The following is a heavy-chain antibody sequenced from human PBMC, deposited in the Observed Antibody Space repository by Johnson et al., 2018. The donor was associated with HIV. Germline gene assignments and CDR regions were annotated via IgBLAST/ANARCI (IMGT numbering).Heavy chain of an antibody. D-gene: IGHD3-22*01. CDR2: ISGSGSTL. J-gene: IGHJ3*02. CDR1: GITFSDYY. CDR3: AKDLALSGYLDAFDI. Sequence: QVQLVESGGGLVKPGGSLRLSCAASGITFSDYYMSWIRQAPGKGLEWVSYISGSGSTLYYADSVKGRFTISRDNAKNSLYLQMNSLRAEDTALYYCAKDLALSGYLDAFDIWGQGTVVTVSS. V-gene: IGHV3-11*01.